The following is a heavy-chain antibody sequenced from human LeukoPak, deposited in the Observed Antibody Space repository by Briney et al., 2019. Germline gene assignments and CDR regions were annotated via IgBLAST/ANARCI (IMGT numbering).Heavy chain of an antibody. CDR2: INHSGST. D-gene: IGHD2-2*01. Sequence: SETLSLTCAVYGGSFSGYYWSWIRQPPGKGLEWIGEINHSGSTNYNPSLKSRVTISVDTSKNQFSLKLSSVTAADTAVYYCARGWDCSSTSCYLSWFDPWGQGTLVTVSS. V-gene: IGHV4-34*01. J-gene: IGHJ5*02. CDR3: ARGWDCSSTSCYLSWFDP. CDR1: GGSFSGYY.